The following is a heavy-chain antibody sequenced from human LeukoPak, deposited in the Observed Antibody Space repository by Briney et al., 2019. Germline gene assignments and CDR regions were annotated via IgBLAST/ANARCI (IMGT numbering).Heavy chain of an antibody. CDR3: ARGFYYMDV. V-gene: IGHV3-48*03. J-gene: IGHJ6*03. CDR1: GFTFSSYE. Sequence: PGGSLRLSCAASGFTFSSYEMNWVRQAPGKGLEWVLYVSSGGSTIYYADSEKGRFIISRDNAKDSLYLQMNSLRVEDTAVYYCARGFYYMDVWGKGTTVTVFS. CDR2: VSSGGSTI.